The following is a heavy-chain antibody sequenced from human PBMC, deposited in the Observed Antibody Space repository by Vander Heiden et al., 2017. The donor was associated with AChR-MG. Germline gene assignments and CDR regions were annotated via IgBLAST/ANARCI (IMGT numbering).Heavy chain of an antibody. Sequence: QVQLQESGPGLVKPSETLSLTCAVSGYSISSGYYWGWIRQPPGKGLEWIGSIYHSGSTYYNPALKSRVTISVDTSKNQFSLKMRSVTAADTAVYYFASGGGVVPSSATCWGQGTLVTVSS. J-gene: IGHJ4*02. CDR1: GYSISSGYY. D-gene: IGHD3-3*01. CDR2: IYHSGST. V-gene: IGHV4-38-2*01. CDR3: ASGGGVVPSSATC.